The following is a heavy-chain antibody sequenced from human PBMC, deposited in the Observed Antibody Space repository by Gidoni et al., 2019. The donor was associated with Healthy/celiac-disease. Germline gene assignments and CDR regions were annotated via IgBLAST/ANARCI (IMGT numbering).Heavy chain of an antibody. J-gene: IGHJ4*02. Sequence: EVQLVESGGGLVKPGGSLRLSCAASGFTFSSYSMNWVRQAPGKGLEWVSSISSSSSYIYYADSVKGRFTISRDNAKNSLYLQMNSLRAEDTAVYYCARDSKAVAGTGVVSYWGQGTLVTVSS. CDR2: ISSSSSYI. CDR1: GFTFSSYS. D-gene: IGHD6-19*01. CDR3: ARDSKAVAGTGVVSY. V-gene: IGHV3-21*01.